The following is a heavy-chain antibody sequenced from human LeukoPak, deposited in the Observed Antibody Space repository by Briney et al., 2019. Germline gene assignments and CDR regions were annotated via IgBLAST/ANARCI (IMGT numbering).Heavy chain of an antibody. V-gene: IGHV3-74*01. CDR2: INTDGTVT. D-gene: IGHD6-19*01. Sequence: GGSLRLSCAASGFTFSTYWMLWVRQAPGKGLESVSRINTDGTVTTYADSVKGRFTVSRDNADNTMFLQMNSVRDEDTSVYYCPTKQLLAPPPDSWGQGTPVTVSS. CDR1: GFTFSTYW. CDR3: PTKQLLAPPPDS. J-gene: IGHJ4*02.